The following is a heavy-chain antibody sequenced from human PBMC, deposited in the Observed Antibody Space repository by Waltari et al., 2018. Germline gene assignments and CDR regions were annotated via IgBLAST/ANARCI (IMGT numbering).Heavy chain of an antibody. CDR1: GGSISSGSYY. J-gene: IGHJ3*02. CDR2: IYARGST. Sequence: QVQLQESGPGLVKPSQTLSLTCTVSGGSISSGSYYWSWIRQPAGKGLEWIGYIYARGSTNYNPSRKSRVTISVDTSKNQFSLKLSSVTAADTAVYYCASTNVYCSGGSCYLAAFDIWGQGTMVTVSS. V-gene: IGHV4-61*09. D-gene: IGHD2-15*01. CDR3: ASTNVYCSGGSCYLAAFDI.